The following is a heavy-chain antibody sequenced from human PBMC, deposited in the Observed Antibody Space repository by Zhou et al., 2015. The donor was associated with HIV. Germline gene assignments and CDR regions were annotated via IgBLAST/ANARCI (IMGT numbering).Heavy chain of an antibody. CDR1: GFMFSSYG. Sequence: LVESGGGVVQPGKSLRLSCTASGFMFSSYGMHWVRQAPGKRLQWVAIIWHDDNKKWYADSVKGRFTISRDNSKNSLYLQMNNLKDDDSGRYYCVRGTIGSHPGMDVWGQGTSVVVS. V-gene: IGHV3-33*01. D-gene: IGHD1-26*01. CDR3: VRGTIGSHPGMDV. J-gene: IGHJ6*02. CDR2: IWHDDNKK.